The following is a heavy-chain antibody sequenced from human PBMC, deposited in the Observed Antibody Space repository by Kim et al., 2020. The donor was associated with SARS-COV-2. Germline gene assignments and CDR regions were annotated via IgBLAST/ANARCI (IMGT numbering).Heavy chain of an antibody. Sequence: GGSLRLSCAGSGFTFSRQWMSWVRQAPGKGLEWVANIKQDGSEKYYVDSVKGRFTISRDNAKNSLYLQMNSLRAEDTAIYYCARDAYPRSGVYGMDVWGQGTTVTVSS. V-gene: IGHV3-7*01. CDR2: IKQDGSEK. CDR1: GFTFSRQW. J-gene: IGHJ6*02. D-gene: IGHD3-16*01. CDR3: ARDAYPRSGVYGMDV.